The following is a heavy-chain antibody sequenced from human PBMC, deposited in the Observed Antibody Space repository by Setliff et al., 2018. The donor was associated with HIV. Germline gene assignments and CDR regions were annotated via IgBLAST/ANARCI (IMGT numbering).Heavy chain of an antibody. J-gene: IGHJ4*02. Sequence: SETLSLTCTVSGGSISSGSYYWSWIRQPAGKGLEWIGHIHTSGSTKYNPSLKSRVTISADTSKNQSSLNLSSVTAAETAVYYCARVGYHGSGRYSFDYWGQGTLVTVSS. CDR1: GGSISSGSYY. D-gene: IGHD3-10*01. V-gene: IGHV4-61*09. CDR3: ARVGYHGSGRYSFDY. CDR2: IHTSGST.